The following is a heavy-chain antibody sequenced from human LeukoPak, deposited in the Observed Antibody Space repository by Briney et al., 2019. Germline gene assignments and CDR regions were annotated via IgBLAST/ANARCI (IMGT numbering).Heavy chain of an antibody. Sequence: PWGSLRLSCAASGFTFSTYWMSWVRQAPGKGLEWVANIKQDGSEKYYVDSVKGRFTISRDNAKNSLYLQMNSLRAEDTAVYFCARGRIAVAGTYIPSNWGPQLYYMDVWGKGTTVTVSS. J-gene: IGHJ6*03. V-gene: IGHV3-7*01. CDR1: GFTFSTYW. D-gene: IGHD6-19*01. CDR2: IKQDGSEK. CDR3: ARGRIAVAGTYIPSNWGPQLYYMDV.